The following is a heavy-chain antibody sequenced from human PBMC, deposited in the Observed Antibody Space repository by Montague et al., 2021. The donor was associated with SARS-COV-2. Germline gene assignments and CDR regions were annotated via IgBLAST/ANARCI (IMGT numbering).Heavy chain of an antibody. CDR1: GGSISSSSYY. CDR3: ARALSVITFGGVIAHWFDP. D-gene: IGHD3-16*02. Sequence: SETLSLTCTVSGGSISSSSYYWGWIRQPPGKGLEWIGSIYYSGSTYYNPSLKSRVTISVDTSKNQVSLKLSSVTAADTAVYYCARALSVITFGGVIAHWFDPWGQETLVTVSS. CDR2: IYYSGST. V-gene: IGHV4-39*07. J-gene: IGHJ5*02.